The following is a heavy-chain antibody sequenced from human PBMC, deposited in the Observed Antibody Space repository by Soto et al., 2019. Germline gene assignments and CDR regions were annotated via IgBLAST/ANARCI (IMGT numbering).Heavy chain of an antibody. D-gene: IGHD3-10*01. CDR1: GFPFSMFA. V-gene: IGHV3-23*01. CDR2: IRGSGGGT. Sequence: PGGSLRLSCAASGFPFSMFAMNWVRQAPGKGLEWVSGIRGSGGGTYYADSVKGRFTISRDDSRNMSYLEMNTLRGEDTAVYYCAKASGRVHYGMHVWGQGTTVTVSS. CDR3: AKASGRVHYGMHV. J-gene: IGHJ6*02.